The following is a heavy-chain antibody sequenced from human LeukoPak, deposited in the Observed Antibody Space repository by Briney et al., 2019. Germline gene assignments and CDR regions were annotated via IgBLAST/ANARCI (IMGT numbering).Heavy chain of an antibody. J-gene: IGHJ4*02. V-gene: IGHV1-2*02. Sequence: ASVKVSCKSSGYSFTDYYIHWVRQAPGQGREWMGWVNPSGGATKYAQKFQDRVTMTRDTSISTAYLELSGLTSDDTAVYYCATYTSAIQYFLYWGLGTLVTVSS. CDR3: ATYTSAIQYFLY. D-gene: IGHD6-19*01. CDR1: GYSFTDYY. CDR2: VNPSGGAT.